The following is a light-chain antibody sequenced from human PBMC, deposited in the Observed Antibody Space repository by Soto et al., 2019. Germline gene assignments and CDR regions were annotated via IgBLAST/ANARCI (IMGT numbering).Light chain of an antibody. V-gene: IGKV3-20*01. CDR3: QQPGSSPIT. CDR1: QSVSSSS. Sequence: IGMTHSAAALSFSPVGRPTLTCRTSQSVSSSSLAWYQQRPGQAPRLLIYGASSRATGIPDRFSGSGSGTDFTLTISRLEPEDFAVYYCQQPGSSPITFGQGTRLEI. CDR2: GAS. J-gene: IGKJ5*01.